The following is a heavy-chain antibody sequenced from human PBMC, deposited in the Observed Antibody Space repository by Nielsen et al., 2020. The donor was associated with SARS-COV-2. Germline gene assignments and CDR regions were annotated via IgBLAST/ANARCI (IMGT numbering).Heavy chain of an antibody. CDR1: GFTFSSYA. Sequence: GESLKISCAASGFTFSSYAMSWVRQAPGTGLEWVSTISGSGGSTYYADSVKGRFTISRDNSKNTLYLQMNSLRAEDTAVYYCAKDLRYSSGWGQGTLVTVSS. V-gene: IGHV3-23*01. CDR3: AKDLRYSSG. CDR2: ISGSGGST. J-gene: IGHJ4*02. D-gene: IGHD6-19*01.